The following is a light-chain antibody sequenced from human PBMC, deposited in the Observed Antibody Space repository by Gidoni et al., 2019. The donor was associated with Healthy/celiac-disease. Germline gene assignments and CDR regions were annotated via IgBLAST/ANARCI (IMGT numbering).Light chain of an antibody. Sequence: DIQMTQSPSTLSASVGDRVTITCRASQSISSWLAWYQQKPGKAPKLLIDKASSLESGGPSRSRGSGSGTEFTLTISSLQPDDFATYYCQQYNSYLFTFGPGTKVDIK. J-gene: IGKJ3*01. CDR2: KAS. V-gene: IGKV1-5*03. CDR3: QQYNSYLFT. CDR1: QSISSW.